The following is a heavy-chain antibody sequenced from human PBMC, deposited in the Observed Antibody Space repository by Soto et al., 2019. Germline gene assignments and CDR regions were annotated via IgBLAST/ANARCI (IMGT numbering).Heavy chain of an antibody. CDR2: INPKSGGT. D-gene: IGHD1-20*01. V-gene: IGHV1-2*02. Sequence: ASVKVSCKASEYTFTGYYMQWVRQAPGQGLEWMGWINPKSGGTNHAQHFQGRVTMTSDTSISTAYMELTRLRSDDTAVYYCARQDNWDDDRSFDYCSQGTLVTVSS. CDR3: ARQDNWDDDRSFDY. J-gene: IGHJ4*01. CDR1: EYTFTGYY.